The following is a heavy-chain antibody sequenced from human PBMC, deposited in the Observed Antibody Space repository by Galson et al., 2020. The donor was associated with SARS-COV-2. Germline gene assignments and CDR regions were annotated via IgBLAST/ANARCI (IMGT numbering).Heavy chain of an antibody. CDR2: IYPGDSDT. Sequence: GESLKISCKGSGYSFTSYWIGWVRQMPGKGLEWMGIIYPGDSDTRYSPSFQGQVTISADKSISTAYLQWSSLKASDTAMYYCARQDPGPYYYGSGSFGGMDVWGQGTTVTFSS. D-gene: IGHD3-10*01. J-gene: IGHJ6*02. V-gene: IGHV5-51*01. CDR1: GYSFTSYW. CDR3: ARQDPGPYYYGSGSFGGMDV.